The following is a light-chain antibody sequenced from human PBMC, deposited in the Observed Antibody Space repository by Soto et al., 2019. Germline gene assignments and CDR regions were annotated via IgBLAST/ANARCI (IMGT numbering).Light chain of an antibody. CDR1: QSVSSSY. J-gene: IGKJ2*01. V-gene: IGKV3-20*01. CDR3: QQYSSSPVFT. Sequence: EIVLTQSPGTLSLSPGERATLSCRASQSVSSSYLAWYQQKPGQAPRLLIYGASSRATGIPDRFSGSGSGTNFTLTISRLEPEDVAVYYYQQYSSSPVFTFGQGTKLEIK. CDR2: GAS.